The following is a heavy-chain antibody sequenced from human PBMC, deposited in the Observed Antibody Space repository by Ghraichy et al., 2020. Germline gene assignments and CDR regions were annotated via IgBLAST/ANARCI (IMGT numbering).Heavy chain of an antibody. Sequence: GGSLRLSCAASGFTFSSYSMNWVRQAPGKGLEWVSSISSSSSYIYYADSVKGRFTISRDNAKNSLYLQMNSLRAEDTAVYYCARALHTTARPVFGYWGQGTLVTVSS. J-gene: IGHJ4*02. CDR1: GFTFSSYS. D-gene: IGHD6-6*01. V-gene: IGHV3-21*01. CDR3: ARALHTTARPVFGY. CDR2: ISSSSSYI.